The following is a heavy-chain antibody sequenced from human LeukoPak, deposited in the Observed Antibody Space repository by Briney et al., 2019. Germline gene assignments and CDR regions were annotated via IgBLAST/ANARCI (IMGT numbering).Heavy chain of an antibody. V-gene: IGHV3-23*01. D-gene: IGHD6-13*01. CDR1: GFAFSSYA. CDR3: AKPRYGQQLGALYYYGMDV. J-gene: IGHJ6*02. CDR2: ISGSGGST. Sequence: PGGSLRLSCAASGFAFSSYAMSWVRQAPGKGLEWVSAISGSGGSTYYADSVKGRFTISRDNSKNTPYLQMNSLRAEDTAVYYCAKPRYGQQLGALYYYGMDVWGQGTTVTVSS.